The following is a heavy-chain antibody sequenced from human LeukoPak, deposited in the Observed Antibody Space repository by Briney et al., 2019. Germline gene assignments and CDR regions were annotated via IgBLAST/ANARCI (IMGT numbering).Heavy chain of an antibody. CDR1: GFSIKSSYY. CDR2: IYHSEST. CDR3: ARPYCSGGSCYRGAFDI. V-gene: IGHV4-38-2*01. Sequence: PSETLSLTCSVSGFSIKSSYYWAWIRQSPGKGLEWIGSIYHSESTYYNPSLRSRVTISIDTPNDQFSLKLSSVTAADAAMYYCARPYCSGGSCYRGAFDIWGQGTMVTVSS. J-gene: IGHJ3*02. D-gene: IGHD2-15*01.